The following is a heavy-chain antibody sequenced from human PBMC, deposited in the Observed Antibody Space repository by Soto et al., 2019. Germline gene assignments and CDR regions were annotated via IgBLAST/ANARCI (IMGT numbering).Heavy chain of an antibody. D-gene: IGHD2-2*01. CDR1: GFSLSTSGVG. Sequence: QITLKESGTTLVKPTQTLTLTCTFSGFSLSTSGVGVGWIRQPPGKALEWLALIYWDDDKRYSPSLKSRLTITKDTSKNQVVLTMTNMDTVDTATYYCAHQLSTLPFDYWGQGTLVTVAS. V-gene: IGHV2-5*02. CDR3: AHQLSTLPFDY. CDR2: IYWDDDK. J-gene: IGHJ4*02.